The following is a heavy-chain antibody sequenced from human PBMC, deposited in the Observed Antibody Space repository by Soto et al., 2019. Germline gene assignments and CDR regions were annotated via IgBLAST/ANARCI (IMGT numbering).Heavy chain of an antibody. CDR1: GGSISSRDW. V-gene: IGHV4-4*02. CDR3: ARDGRDGSWSYYISHQHCYMVV. D-gene: IGHD3-10*01. CDR2: IYHSGST. Sequence: PSETLSLTCAVSGGSISSRDWWTWVRQPPGKGLEWIGEIYHSGSTNYNPSLKSRVTISVDMSKNQFSLHLSSVTAADTALYYCARDGRDGSWSYYISHQHCYMVVRGTGLTVT. J-gene: IGHJ6*03.